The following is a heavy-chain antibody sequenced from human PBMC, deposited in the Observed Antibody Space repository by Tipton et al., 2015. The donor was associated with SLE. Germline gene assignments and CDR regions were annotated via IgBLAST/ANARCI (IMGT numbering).Heavy chain of an antibody. CDR3: ARRLTRYSGYDYFDY. CDR2: IYYSGSP. V-gene: IGHV4-59*08. Sequence: TLSFTCTVSGGSISSYYWSWIRQPPGKGLEWIGYIYYSGSPNYNPSLKSRVTISVDTSKNQFSLKLSSVTAADTAVYYCARRLTRYSGYDYFDYWGQGTLVTVSS. J-gene: IGHJ4*02. CDR1: GGSISSYY. D-gene: IGHD5-12*01.